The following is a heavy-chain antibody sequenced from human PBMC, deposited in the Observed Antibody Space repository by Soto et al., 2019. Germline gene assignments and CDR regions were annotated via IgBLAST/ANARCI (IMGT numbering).Heavy chain of an antibody. CDR1: GGSFKSGSYS. D-gene: IGHD3-3*01. CDR3: ARDFAYFDS. CDR2: VYHTGRT. Sequence: SETLSLTCTVSGGSFKSGSYSWCWFRQPTGKGLDWIGYVYHTGRTSYNPSLKSRVSISMDTSKNQFSLNLDSVTAADTAVYFCARDFAYFDSWGQGTLVTVS. J-gene: IGHJ4*02. V-gene: IGHV4-61*01.